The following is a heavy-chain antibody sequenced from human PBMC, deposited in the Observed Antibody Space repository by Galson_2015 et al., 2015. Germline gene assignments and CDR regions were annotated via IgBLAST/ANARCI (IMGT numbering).Heavy chain of an antibody. Sequence: SVKVSCKASGGTFSSYAISWVRQAPGQGLEWMGGLIPIFGTANYAQKFQGRVTITADESTSTAYMELSSLRSEDTAVYYCARDPTVVTPGGQKFVYWVQGTLATVSS. CDR1: GGTFSSYA. J-gene: IGHJ4*02. V-gene: IGHV1-69*13. CDR3: ARDPTVVTPGGQKFVY. D-gene: IGHD4-23*01. CDR2: LIPIFGTA.